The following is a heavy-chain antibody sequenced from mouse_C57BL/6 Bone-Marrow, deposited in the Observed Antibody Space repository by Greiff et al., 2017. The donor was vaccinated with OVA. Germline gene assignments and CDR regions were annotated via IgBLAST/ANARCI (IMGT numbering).Heavy chain of an antibody. V-gene: IGHV1-55*01. J-gene: IGHJ4*01. CDR3: ATPAKHAMDD. D-gene: IGHD1-2*01. CDR2: IYPGSGST. Sequence: QVQLKESGAELVKPGASVKMSSKASGYTFTSDWITWVKQRPGQGLEWIGDIYPGSGSTNYNEKFKRKATLTVDTSSSTAYMQLSSLTSEDSAVYYCATPAKHAMDDWGHGTSVTVSS. CDR1: GYTFTSDW.